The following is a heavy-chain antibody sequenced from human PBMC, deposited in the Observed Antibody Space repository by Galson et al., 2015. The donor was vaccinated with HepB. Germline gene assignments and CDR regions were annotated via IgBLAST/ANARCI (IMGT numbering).Heavy chain of an antibody. Sequence: VKVSCKASGGTFSSYAISWVRQAPGQGLEWMGGIIPIFGTANYAQKFQGRVTITADESTSTAYMELSSLRSEDTAVYYCARARIRFQSRGSWFDPWGQGTLVTVSS. J-gene: IGHJ5*02. CDR1: GGTFSSYA. CDR2: IIPIFGTA. D-gene: IGHD3-3*01. V-gene: IGHV1-69*13. CDR3: ARARIRFQSRGSWFDP.